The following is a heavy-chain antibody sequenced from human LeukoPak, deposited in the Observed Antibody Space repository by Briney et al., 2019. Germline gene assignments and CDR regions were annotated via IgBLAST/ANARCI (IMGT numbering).Heavy chain of an antibody. J-gene: IGHJ5*02. D-gene: IGHD3-9*01. CDR1: GFTVSSNY. V-gene: IGHV3-66*01. CDR2: IYSGGST. Sequence: GGSLRLSCAASGFTVSSNYMSWVRQAPGKGLEWVSVIYSGGSTYYADSVKGRFTISRDNSKNTLYLQMNSLRAEDTAVYYCAKDGGRYDILTKFDPWGQGTLVTVSS. CDR3: AKDGGRYDILTKFDP.